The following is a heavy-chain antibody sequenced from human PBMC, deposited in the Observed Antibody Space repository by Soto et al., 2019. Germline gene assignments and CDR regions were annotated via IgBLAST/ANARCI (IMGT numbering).Heavy chain of an antibody. V-gene: IGHV3-23*01. Sequence: GSLRLSCAASGFTFSSYAMSWVRQAPGKGLEWVSAISGSGGSTYYADSVKGRFTISRDNSKNTLYLQMNSLRAEDTAVYYCAKDPGPTNPAIPKNWFDPWGQGTLVTVSS. CDR1: GFTFSSYA. D-gene: IGHD1-26*01. CDR3: AKDPGPTNPAIPKNWFDP. CDR2: ISGSGGST. J-gene: IGHJ5*02.